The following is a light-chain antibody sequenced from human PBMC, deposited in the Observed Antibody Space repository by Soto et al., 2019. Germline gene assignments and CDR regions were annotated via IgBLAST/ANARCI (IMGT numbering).Light chain of an antibody. CDR1: QSVSNNY. CDR2: GAS. J-gene: IGKJ4*01. Sequence: DSVLTKSPGTLSLYPGDRATLSCRASQSVSNNYLAWYQQKPGQAPRLLIYGASNRATGIPDRFSGSGSGTDFSLTISRLEAEDFAVYYCQQYGNLPLTFCGGTNVDI. V-gene: IGKV3-20*01. CDR3: QQYGNLPLT.